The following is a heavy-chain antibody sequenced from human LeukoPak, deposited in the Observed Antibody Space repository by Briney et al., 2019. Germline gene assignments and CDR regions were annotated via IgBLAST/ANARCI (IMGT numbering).Heavy chain of an antibody. J-gene: IGHJ3*02. Sequence: PSETLSLACAVSGGSISSGGYSWSWIRQPPGKGLEWIGYIYHSGSTYYHPSLKSRVTISVDRSKNQFSLKLSSVTAADTAVYYCVRVGGSPLGALDIWGQGTMVTVSS. CDR1: GGSISSGGYS. V-gene: IGHV4-30-2*01. CDR3: VRVGGSPLGALDI. CDR2: IYHSGST.